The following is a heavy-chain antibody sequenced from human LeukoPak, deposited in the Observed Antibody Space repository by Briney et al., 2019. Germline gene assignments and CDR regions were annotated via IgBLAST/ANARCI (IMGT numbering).Heavy chain of an antibody. CDR3: ARHTYYYDSSGYHFDY. Sequence: PSETLSLTCAVYGGSFSGYYWSWIRQPPGKGLEWIGEINHSGSTNYNPSLKSRVTISVDTSKNQFSLKLSSVTAADTAVYYCARHTYYYDSSGYHFDYWGQGTLVTVSS. J-gene: IGHJ4*02. CDR2: INHSGST. CDR1: GGSFSGYY. V-gene: IGHV4-34*01. D-gene: IGHD3-22*01.